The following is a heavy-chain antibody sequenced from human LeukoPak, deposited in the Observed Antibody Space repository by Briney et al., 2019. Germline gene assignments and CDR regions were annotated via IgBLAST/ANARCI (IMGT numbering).Heavy chain of an antibody. CDR2: ISYDGSNK. V-gene: IGHV3-30*18. J-gene: IGHJ4*02. CDR1: GFTFSSYG. CDR3: AKDDRRITGTTPDY. Sequence: SGGSLRLSCAASGFTFSSYGMHWVRQAPGKGLEWVAVISYDGSNKYYADSVKGRFTISRDNSKNTLYLQMNSLRAEDTAVYYCAKDDRRITGTTPDYWGQGTLVTVSS. D-gene: IGHD1-7*01.